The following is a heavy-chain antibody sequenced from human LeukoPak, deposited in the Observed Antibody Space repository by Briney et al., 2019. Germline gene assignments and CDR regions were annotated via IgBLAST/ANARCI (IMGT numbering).Heavy chain of an antibody. Sequence: PSETLSLTCSVSGDSISSGNNYWTWIRQTAGTGLEWLGRVSSSGNTNYNPSLKSRLTISLDTSKNQFSLKLSSVTAADTAVYYCARGRVPGYWGQGTLVTVSS. CDR1: GDSISSGNNY. V-gene: IGHV4-61*02. J-gene: IGHJ4*02. CDR3: ARGRVPGY. CDR2: VSSSGNT.